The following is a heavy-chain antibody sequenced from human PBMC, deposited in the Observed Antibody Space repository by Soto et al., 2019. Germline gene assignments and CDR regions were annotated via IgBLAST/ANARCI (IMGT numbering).Heavy chain of an antibody. CDR2: ISAYNGKT. D-gene: IGHD3-22*01. V-gene: IGHV1-18*01. J-gene: IGHJ6*02. Sequence: ASVKVSCKASGYTFTSYGISWVRQAPGQGLEWMGRISAYNGKTNYAQKLQGRVTITTDKSTSTAYMELRSLRSEDTAVYYCAGSYNYDSSGYYYTNGMDVWGQGTTVTVSS. CDR1: GYTFTSYG. CDR3: AGSYNYDSSGYYYTNGMDV.